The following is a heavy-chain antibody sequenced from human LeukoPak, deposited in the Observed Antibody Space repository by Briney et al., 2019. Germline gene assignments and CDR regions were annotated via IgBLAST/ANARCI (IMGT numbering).Heavy chain of an antibody. CDR2: ISGSAYST. V-gene: IGHV3-23*01. J-gene: IGHJ5*02. CDR1: GFTFSSYA. D-gene: IGHD2-8*01. CDR3: ARGPGRSDGILDFSISSSKAGLS. Sequence: GGSLRLSCAASGFTFSSYAMSWVRQAPGKGLEWVSGISGSAYSTYYADSVQGRFTISRDTSKNTLYLQMNSLRPEDTAVYYCARGPGRSDGILDFSISSSKAGLSCGQETLVTVSS.